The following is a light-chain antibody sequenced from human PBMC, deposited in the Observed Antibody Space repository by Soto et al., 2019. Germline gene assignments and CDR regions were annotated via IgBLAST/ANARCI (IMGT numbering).Light chain of an antibody. V-gene: IGKV1-39*01. CDR1: QSVSSY. J-gene: IGKJ3*01. CDR3: QQSYSTPPFT. Sequence: DIQMTQSPSPLSASVGDRVDITCRTSQSVSSYLNWYQAKPGKAPKLLIYETSNLESGVPSRFSGSGSGTDFTLTISSLQPEDSATYYCQQSYSTPPFTVGPGTSVDI. CDR2: ETS.